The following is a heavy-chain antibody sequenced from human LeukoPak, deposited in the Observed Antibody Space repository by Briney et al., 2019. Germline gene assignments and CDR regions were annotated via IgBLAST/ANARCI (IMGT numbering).Heavy chain of an antibody. J-gene: IGHJ4*02. CDR3: ARYVGKGTQSYYFDY. D-gene: IGHD3-10*02. V-gene: IGHV4-30-2*01. Sequence: SETLSLTCAVSGGSISSGGYSWSWIRQPPGKGLEWIGYIYQSGSTYHNPSLKSRVTISVDRSKNQFSLNLNSVTAADTAVYYCARYVGKGTQSYYFDYWGQGTLVTVSS. CDR1: GGSISSGGYS. CDR2: IYQSGST.